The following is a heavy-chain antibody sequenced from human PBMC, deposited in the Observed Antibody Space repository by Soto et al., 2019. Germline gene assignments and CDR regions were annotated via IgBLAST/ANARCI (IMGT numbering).Heavy chain of an antibody. CDR2: IRSKANSYAT. CDR3: TRHVYDSSGYYYGGGMDV. V-gene: IGHV3-73*01. J-gene: IGHJ6*02. Sequence: PGGSMRLSCAASGFTFSGSAMHWVRKASGKGLEWVGRIRSKANSYATAYAASVKGRFTISRDDSKNTAYLQMNSLKTEDTAVYYCTRHVYDSSGYYYGGGMDVWGQGTTVTVSS. D-gene: IGHD3-22*01. CDR1: GFTFSGSA.